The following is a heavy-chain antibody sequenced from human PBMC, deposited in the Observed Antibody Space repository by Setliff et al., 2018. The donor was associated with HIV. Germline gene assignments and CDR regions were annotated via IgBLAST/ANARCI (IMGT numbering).Heavy chain of an antibody. CDR1: GYSFTIYW. CDR2: IYPCESDT. CDR3: ARHITGISFFSYMDV. D-gene: IGHD1-20*01. Sequence: PGESLKISCKGSGYSFTIYWIGWVRQMPGKGLEWMGIIYPCESDTRYSPSFQGQVTISADKSISTAYLQWSSLKASDTAMYYCARHITGISFFSYMDVWGTGTTVTVSS. J-gene: IGHJ6*03. V-gene: IGHV5-51*01.